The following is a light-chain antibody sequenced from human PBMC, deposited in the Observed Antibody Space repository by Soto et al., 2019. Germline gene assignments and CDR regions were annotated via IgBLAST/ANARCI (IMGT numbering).Light chain of an antibody. J-gene: IGLJ2*01. V-gene: IGLV7-43*01. CDR2: STD. Sequence: QAVVTQEPSLTVSPGGTVTLTCAYSTGAVTSGHYANWLQQKPGQAPRALIYSTDTKHSWTPARFSGSLLGGKAALTLSGVRPEDEADYYCLLYYGGAVIFGGGTKLTVL. CDR1: TGAVTSGHY. CDR3: LLYYGGAVI.